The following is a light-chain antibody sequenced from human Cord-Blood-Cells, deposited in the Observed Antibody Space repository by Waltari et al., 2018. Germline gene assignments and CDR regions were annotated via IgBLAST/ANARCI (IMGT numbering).Light chain of an antibody. J-gene: IGLJ3*02. CDR2: EGS. V-gene: IGLV2-23*01. CDR3: CSYAGSSTWV. CDR1: SSDVGGYNL. Sequence: QSALTQPASVSGSPGQSLTISCTGPSSDVGGYNLVSWYQQHPGKAPKLMIYEGSKRPSGVSNRFSGSKSGNTASLTISGLQAEDEADYYCCSYAGSSTWVFGGGTKLTVL.